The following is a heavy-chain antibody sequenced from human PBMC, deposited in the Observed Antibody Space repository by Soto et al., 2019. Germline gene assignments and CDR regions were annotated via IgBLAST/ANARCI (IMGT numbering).Heavy chain of an antibody. Sequence: TLSLTCTVSGGSISSYYWSWIRQPPGKGLEWIGYIYYSGSTNYNPSLKSRVTISVDTSKNQFSLKLSSVTAADTAVYYCARLPYSSLDDYYYYMDVWGKGTTVTVSS. CDR3: ARLPYSSLDDYYYYMDV. CDR2: IYYSGST. D-gene: IGHD6-13*01. CDR1: GGSISSYY. V-gene: IGHV4-59*08. J-gene: IGHJ6*03.